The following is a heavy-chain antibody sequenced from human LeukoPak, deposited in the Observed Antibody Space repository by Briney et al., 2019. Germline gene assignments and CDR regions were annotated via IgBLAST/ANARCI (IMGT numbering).Heavy chain of an antibody. Sequence: SVKVSCKASGDTFSSYAITGVRQAPGQGLEWMGGIIPIFGTTNYAQKFQGRVTITTDESTSTAYMEMSSLKSEDTAVYYCAREYTPERGSAFDIWGQGTMVTVSS. CDR3: AREYTPERGSAFDI. CDR2: IIPIFGTT. V-gene: IGHV1-69*05. CDR1: GDTFSSYA. D-gene: IGHD2-2*02. J-gene: IGHJ3*02.